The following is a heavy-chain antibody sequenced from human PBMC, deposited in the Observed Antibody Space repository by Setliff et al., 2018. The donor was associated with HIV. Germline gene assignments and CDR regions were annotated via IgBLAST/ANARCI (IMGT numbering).Heavy chain of an antibody. CDR2: SIPILGIG. D-gene: IGHD3-16*01. Sequence: SVKVSCKASGGTFSSYTINWVRQAPGQGLEWMGRSIPILGIGNDEQAQKFKGKVTFTADKSTSTVYMELSSLRSEDTAVYYCARCGAGEWHLYMDVWGKGTAVTVSS. CDR3: ARCGAGEWHLYMDV. J-gene: IGHJ6*03. V-gene: IGHV1-69*02. CDR1: GGTFSSYT.